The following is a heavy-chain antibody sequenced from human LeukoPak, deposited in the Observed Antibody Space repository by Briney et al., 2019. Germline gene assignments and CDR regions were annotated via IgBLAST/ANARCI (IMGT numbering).Heavy chain of an antibody. CDR2: ISSSGSTI. D-gene: IGHD6-13*01. CDR1: GFTFSDYY. J-gene: IGHJ5*02. Sequence: PGGSLRLSCAASGFTFSDYYMSWIRQAPGKGLEWVSYISSSGSTIYYADSVKGRFTISRDNAKNSLYLQMNSLRAEDTAVYYCAKDQFSISSWYDWFDPWGQGTLVTVSS. V-gene: IGHV3-11*01. CDR3: AKDQFSISSWYDWFDP.